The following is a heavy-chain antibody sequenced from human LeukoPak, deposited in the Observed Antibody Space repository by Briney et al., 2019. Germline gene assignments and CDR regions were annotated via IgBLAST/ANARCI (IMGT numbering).Heavy chain of an antibody. V-gene: IGHV4/OR15-8*01. CDR2: VHLDGRT. D-gene: IGHD4-23*01. J-gene: IGHJ4*02. Sequence: SETLTLTCDVSGGSFNSTNWWTWDRQPPGKGLEWIGEVHLDGRTNYNPSLKSRLIMSVDLPENHISLKLTSVTAADTAVYYCAREGGVNRPLEYTGQGTLVTVSS. CDR1: GGSFNSTNW. CDR3: AREGGVNRPLEY.